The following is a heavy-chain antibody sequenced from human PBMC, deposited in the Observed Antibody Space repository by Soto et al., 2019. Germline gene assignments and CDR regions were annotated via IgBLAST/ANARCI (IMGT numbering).Heavy chain of an antibody. D-gene: IGHD3-3*01. CDR3: ARPRYDFWSGYYVPSYFDY. CDR1: GGSFSGYY. V-gene: IGHV4-34*01. CDR2: INHSGST. J-gene: IGHJ4*02. Sequence: SETLSLTCAVYGGSFSGYYWSWIRQPPGKRLEWIGEINHSGSTNYNPSLKSRVTISVDTSKNQFSLKLSSVTAADTAVYYCARPRYDFWSGYYVPSYFDYWGQGTLVTVSS.